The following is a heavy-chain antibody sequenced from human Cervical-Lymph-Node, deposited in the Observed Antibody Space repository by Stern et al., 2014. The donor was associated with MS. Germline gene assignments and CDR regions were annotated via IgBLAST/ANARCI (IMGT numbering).Heavy chain of an antibody. D-gene: IGHD3-3*01. CDR1: GYIFTDYY. J-gene: IGHJ4*01. Sequence: QLVESGAEAKAPGASMKVSCRASGYIFTDYYLHWVRQAPGQGLEWLGWINPNSGGTNYAQNFQGRVTMTRDTSISTAYMELRWLGYADTAVYYCARGSGTAYDLRGDYWGQGTLVTVSS. CDR3: ARGSGTAYDLRGDY. CDR2: INPNSGGT. V-gene: IGHV1-2*02.